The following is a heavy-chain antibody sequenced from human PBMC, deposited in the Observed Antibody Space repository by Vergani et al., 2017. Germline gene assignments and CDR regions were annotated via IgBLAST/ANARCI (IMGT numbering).Heavy chain of an antibody. CDR1: GFSFSGYY. CDR2: INLNSGGT. D-gene: IGHD1-26*01. V-gene: IGHV1-2*02. J-gene: IGHJ4*02. Sequence: QVQLVQSGAEVKNPGASVQVSCKTSGFSFSGYYMHWVRQAPAQGPEWMGWINLNSGGTNSPHQFQGRVTMTRDTSITTGYMEVNGLTSDDTVIYCCATSSGYSTSWGPLYCGGQGSLVTVST. CDR3: ATSSGYSTSWGPLYC.